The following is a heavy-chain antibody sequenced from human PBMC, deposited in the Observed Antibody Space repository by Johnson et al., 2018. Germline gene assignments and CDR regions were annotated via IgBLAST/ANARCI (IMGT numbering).Heavy chain of an antibody. V-gene: IGHV4-34*01. D-gene: IGHD3-10*01. CDR3: ARDRLGGSAPDV. J-gene: IGHJ6*02. CDR1: GGSFSGYY. Sequence: QVQLQQWGAGLLKPSETXSLTCAVYGGSFSGYYWSWIRQPPGKGLEWIGESNHRGSTNYNPSLKSRVPISVDTSKNQFSLKLSSGTAADTAVYYCARDRLGGSAPDVWGQGTTVTVSS. CDR2: SNHRGST.